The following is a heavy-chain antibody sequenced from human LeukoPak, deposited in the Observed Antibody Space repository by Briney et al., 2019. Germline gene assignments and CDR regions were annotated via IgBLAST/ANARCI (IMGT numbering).Heavy chain of an antibody. D-gene: IGHD4/OR15-4a*01. CDR1: GFTFRDYY. V-gene: IGHV3-11*01. J-gene: IGHJ4*02. CDR2: ISSSGGTI. Sequence: PGGSLRLSCTASGFTFRDYYMSWFRQAPGKGLEWVAYISSSGGTIYHADSVKDRFTIARDNIKNALYLQMNSLGAEDTAVYYCARDRDYADYWGQGILVTVSS. CDR3: ARDRDYADY.